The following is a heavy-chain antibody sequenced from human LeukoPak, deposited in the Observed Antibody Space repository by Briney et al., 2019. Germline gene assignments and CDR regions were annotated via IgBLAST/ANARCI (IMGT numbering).Heavy chain of an antibody. CDR1: GYSISSGYY. CDR3: ARLKIRGYSLDY. CDR2: IYHSGST. Sequence: SETLSLTCTVSGYSISSGYYWGWIRQPPGKGLEWIGSIYHSGSTYYNPSLKSRVTISVDTSKNQFSLKLSSVTAADTAVYYCARLKIRGYSLDYWGQGTLVTVSS. D-gene: IGHD5-12*01. V-gene: IGHV4-38-2*02. J-gene: IGHJ4*02.